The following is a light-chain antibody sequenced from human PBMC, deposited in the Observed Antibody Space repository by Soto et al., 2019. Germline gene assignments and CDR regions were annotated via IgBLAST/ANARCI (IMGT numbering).Light chain of an antibody. CDR1: QTINAY. Sequence: DIQMTQSPSSLSASVGDRVTITCRASQTINAYLNWYQQKPGKAPKLLIYAASSLQSGVPSRFSGSGSGTDFTLTISSLQPEDFATYYCQENYRTPRTFGQGTRLEI. CDR3: QENYRTPRT. V-gene: IGKV1-39*01. CDR2: AAS. J-gene: IGKJ2*01.